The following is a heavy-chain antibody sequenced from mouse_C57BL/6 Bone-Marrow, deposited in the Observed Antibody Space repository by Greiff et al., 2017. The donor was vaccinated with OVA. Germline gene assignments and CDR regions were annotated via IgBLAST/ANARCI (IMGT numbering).Heavy chain of an antibody. Sequence: EVQVVESGPGLVKPSQSLSLTCSVTGYSITSGYYWNWIRQFPGNKLEWMGYISYDGSNNYNPSLKNRISITRDTSKNQFFLKLNSVTTEDTATYYCARSYYDYDVWYFDVWGTGTTVTVSS. V-gene: IGHV3-6*01. D-gene: IGHD2-4*01. J-gene: IGHJ1*03. CDR2: ISYDGSN. CDR1: GYSITSGYY. CDR3: ARSYYDYDVWYFDV.